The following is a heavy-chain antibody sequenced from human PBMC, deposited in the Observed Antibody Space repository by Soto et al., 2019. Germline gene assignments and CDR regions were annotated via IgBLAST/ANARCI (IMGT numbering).Heavy chain of an antibody. CDR3: GRCDTSGYYDRF. CDR1: GFTVSDKY. V-gene: IGHV3-66*01. D-gene: IGHD3-22*01. CDR2: LYSGGST. Sequence: GGSLRLSCVASGFTVSDKYITWVRQAPGKGLEWVSVLYSGGSTYYADSVKGRFIISRDSSKNTLFLQMNSLRAEDTAMYYCGRCDTSGYYDRFWGQGTLVTVSS. J-gene: IGHJ4*02.